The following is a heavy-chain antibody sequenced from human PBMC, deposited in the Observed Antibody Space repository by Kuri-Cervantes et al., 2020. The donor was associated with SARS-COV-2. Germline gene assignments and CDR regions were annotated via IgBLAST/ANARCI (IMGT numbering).Heavy chain of an antibody. CDR1: GFTFRSYG. J-gene: IGHJ5*02. V-gene: IGHV3-7*03. D-gene: IGHD2-8*01. CDR3: ARARGYCTNGVCYLWFDP. Sequence: GESLKISCVASGFTFRSYGVTWVRQAPGKGLEWVANIKQDGSEKYYVDSVKGRFTISRDNAKNSLYLQMNSLRAEDTAVYYCARARGYCTNGVCYLWFDPWGQGTLVTVSS. CDR2: IKQDGSEK.